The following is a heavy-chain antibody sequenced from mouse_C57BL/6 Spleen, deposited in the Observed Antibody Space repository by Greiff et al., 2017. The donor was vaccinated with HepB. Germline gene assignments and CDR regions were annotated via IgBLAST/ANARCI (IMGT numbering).Heavy chain of an antibody. V-gene: IGHV1-7*01. D-gene: IGHD1-1*02. J-gene: IGHJ1*03. CDR1: GYTFTSYW. Sequence: VQLKESGAELAKPGASVKLSCKASGYTFTSYWMHWVKQRPGQGLEWIGYINPSSGYTKYNQKFKDKATLTADKSSSTAYMQLSSLTYEDSAVYYCAGGYYWYFDVWGTGTTVTVSS. CDR3: AGGYYWYFDV. CDR2: INPSSGYT.